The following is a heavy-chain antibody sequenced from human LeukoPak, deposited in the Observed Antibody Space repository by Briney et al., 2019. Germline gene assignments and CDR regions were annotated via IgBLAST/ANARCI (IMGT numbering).Heavy chain of an antibody. CDR3: ARKTYYYDSSAAGWFDP. CDR2: INQDGSEK. J-gene: IGHJ5*02. Sequence: PGGSLRLSCAASGSTFSNYWMSWVRQAPGKGLEWVASINQDGSEKYYVDSVKGRFTISRDNAKNSLFLQMDSLRAEDTAVYYCARKTYYYDSSAAGWFDPWGQGTLVTVSS. D-gene: IGHD3-22*01. V-gene: IGHV3-7*01. CDR1: GSTFSNYW.